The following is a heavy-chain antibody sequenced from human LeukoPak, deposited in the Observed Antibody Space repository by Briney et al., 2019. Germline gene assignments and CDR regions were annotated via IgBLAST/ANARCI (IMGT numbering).Heavy chain of an antibody. J-gene: IGHJ4*02. Sequence: GRSLRLSCAASGFTFSSYSINWVRPAPGKGLEWLSYISGSSSTIYYADSVKGRFTISRDNAKNSLYLQMNSLRDEDTAVYYCARDHNWGLDYWGQGTVVTVSS. D-gene: IGHD7-27*01. CDR1: GFTFSSYS. CDR2: ISGSSSTI. CDR3: ARDHNWGLDY. V-gene: IGHV3-48*02.